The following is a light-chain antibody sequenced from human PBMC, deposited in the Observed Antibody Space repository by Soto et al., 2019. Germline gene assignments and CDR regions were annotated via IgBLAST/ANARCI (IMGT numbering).Light chain of an antibody. V-gene: IGLV3-21*04. J-gene: IGLJ2*01. CDR2: FDS. CDR3: QVWDSSSDHPGVV. CDR1: NIGSKG. Sequence: SYELTQPPSVSVAPGKTARITCGGNNIGSKGVHWYQQKPGQAPVLVIYFDSDRPSGIPERFSGSNSGNTATLTISGVEDGDEADYYCQVWDSSSDHPGVVFGGGTKLTVL.